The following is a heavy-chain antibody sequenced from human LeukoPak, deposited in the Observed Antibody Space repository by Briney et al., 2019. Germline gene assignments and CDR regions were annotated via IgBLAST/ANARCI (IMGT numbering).Heavy chain of an antibody. Sequence: SETLSLTCTVSGGSISSYYWSWIRQPPGKGLEWIGYIYYSGSTNYNPSLKSRVTISVDMSKNQFSLKLSSVTAADTAVYYCASFASSWYGYFQHWGQGTLVTVSS. CDR1: GGSISSYY. J-gene: IGHJ1*01. D-gene: IGHD6-13*01. CDR2: IYYSGST. V-gene: IGHV4-59*01. CDR3: ASFASSWYGYFQH.